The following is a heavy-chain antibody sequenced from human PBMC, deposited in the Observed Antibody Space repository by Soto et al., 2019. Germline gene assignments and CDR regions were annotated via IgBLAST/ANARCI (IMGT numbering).Heavy chain of an antibody. J-gene: IGHJ6*02. CDR3: ARYVPDETGYYASSGSYGRDF. CDR1: GGSFSSYA. V-gene: IGHV1-69*13. CDR2: IIPIFDTA. D-gene: IGHD3-22*01. Sequence: ASVKVSFKASGGSFSSYAISWVRQAPGQGLEWMGGIIPIFDTAHYAQTFQGRVTITADESTSTAYMELSSLRSEDTAVYYCARYVPDETGYYASSGSYGRDFWGQGTTVTVSS.